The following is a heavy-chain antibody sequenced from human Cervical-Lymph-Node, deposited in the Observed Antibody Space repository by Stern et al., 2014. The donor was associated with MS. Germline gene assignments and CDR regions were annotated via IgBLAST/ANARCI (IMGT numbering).Heavy chain of an antibody. CDR2: LGWNSEGR. J-gene: IGHJ5*02. V-gene: IGHV3-9*01. CDR1: GFKFDDFA. Sequence: EVQLVESGGGMVQPGRSLRLPCEASGFKFDDFAMHWVRQAPGKGLEWDSGLGWNSEGRGYADSVQGRFTISRDNAKSSLYLQMNSLTAEDTALYYCAKADDYAAGIDAWGQGTLVVVSS. D-gene: IGHD3-16*01. CDR3: AKADDYAAGIDA.